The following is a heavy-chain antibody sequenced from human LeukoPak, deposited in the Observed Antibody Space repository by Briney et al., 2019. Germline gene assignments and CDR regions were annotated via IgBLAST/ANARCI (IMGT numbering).Heavy chain of an antibody. CDR1: GGTFSSCA. CDR2: IIPIFGTA. D-gene: IGHD5-12*01. J-gene: IGHJ6*03. V-gene: IGHV1-69*05. CDR3: ARVSGGATIKSGSYYYYYMDV. Sequence: SVKVSCKASGGTFSSCAISWVRQAPGQGLEWMGGIIPIFGTANYAQKFQGRVTITTDESTSTAYMELSSLRSEDTAVYYCARVSGGATIKSGSYYYYYMDVWGKGTTVTVSS.